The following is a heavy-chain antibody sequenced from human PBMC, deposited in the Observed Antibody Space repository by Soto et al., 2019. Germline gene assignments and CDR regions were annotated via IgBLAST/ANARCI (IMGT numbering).Heavy chain of an antibody. CDR1: GDSISSDGYH. V-gene: IGHV4-30-4*01. J-gene: IGHJ4*02. CDR3: ARSRHSGSYFFDY. CDR2: IYNGGRT. Sequence: SETLSLTCTVSGDSISSDGYHWSWIRQSPGKGLEWIGYIYNGGRTFYRPSLESRINMSLDATKNHFSLRLSSVTAADTAVYFCARSRHSGSYFFDYWGQGILVTVSS. D-gene: IGHD1-26*01.